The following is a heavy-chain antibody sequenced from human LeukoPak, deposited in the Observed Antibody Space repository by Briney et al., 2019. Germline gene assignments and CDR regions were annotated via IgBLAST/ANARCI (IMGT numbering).Heavy chain of an antibody. CDR1: GFTFSSYS. D-gene: IGHD4-17*01. Sequence: PGGSLRLSCAASGFTFSSYSMNWVRQAPGKGLEWVSYISSSSTIYYADSVKCRFTISRDNAKNSLYLQMNSLTDEDTAVYYCARVRAVTTFRDAFDIWGQGTMVTVSS. V-gene: IGHV3-48*02. J-gene: IGHJ3*02. CDR2: ISSSSTI. CDR3: ARVRAVTTFRDAFDI.